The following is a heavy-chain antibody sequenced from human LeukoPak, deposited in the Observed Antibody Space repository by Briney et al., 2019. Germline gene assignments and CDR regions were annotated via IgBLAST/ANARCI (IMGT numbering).Heavy chain of an antibody. D-gene: IGHD6-13*01. Sequence: GGSLRLSCAASGFTFNTYAMTWVRQAPGEGLEWVSGISGGGTTYYADSVKGRFTISRDNSKNTLYLQMNSLRAEDTAVYYCAKRHPTSWYVVDYWGQGTLVTVSS. V-gene: IGHV3-23*01. CDR3: AKRHPTSWYVVDY. CDR2: ISGGGTT. J-gene: IGHJ4*02. CDR1: GFTFNTYA.